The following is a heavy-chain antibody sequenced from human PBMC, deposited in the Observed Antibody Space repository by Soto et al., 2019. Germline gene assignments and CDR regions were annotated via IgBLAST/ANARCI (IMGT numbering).Heavy chain of an antibody. V-gene: IGHV4-30-4*01. J-gene: IGHJ5*02. CDR3: ARDFYFGHSSSSATRTNWFDP. CDR2: IYYSGST. D-gene: IGHD6-6*01. Sequence: TLSLTCTVSGGSISSGDYYWSWIRQPPGKGLEWIGYIYYSGSTYYNPSLKSRVTISVDTSKNQFSLKLSSVTAADTAVYYCARDFYFGHSSSSATRTNWFDPWGQGTLVTVSS. CDR1: GGSISSGDYY.